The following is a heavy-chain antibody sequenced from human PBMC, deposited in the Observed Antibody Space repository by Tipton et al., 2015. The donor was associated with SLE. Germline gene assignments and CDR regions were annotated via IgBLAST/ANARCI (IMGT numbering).Heavy chain of an antibody. J-gene: IGHJ5*02. CDR3: AKTGDWFDP. V-gene: IGHV3-7*01. CDR1: GYTFTSYW. Sequence: SGPEVKKPGASVKVSCKASGYTFTSYWMSWVRQAPGKGLEWVANIKQDGSEKYYVDSVKGRFTISRDNAKNSLYLQMNSLRAEDTAVYYCAKTGDWFDPWGQGTLVTVSS. D-gene: IGHD7-27*01. CDR2: IKQDGSEK.